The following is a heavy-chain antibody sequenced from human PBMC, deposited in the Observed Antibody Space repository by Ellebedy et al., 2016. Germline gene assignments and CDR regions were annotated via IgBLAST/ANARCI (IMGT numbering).Heavy chain of an antibody. J-gene: IGHJ3*02. D-gene: IGHD7-27*01. CDR1: GFTFSSYW. V-gene: IGHV3-21*01. Sequence: GESLKISCAASGFTFSSYWMHWVRQAPGKGLEWVSSISSTGTYIYYADSVRGRFTISRDNAKNSLFLQMYSLRAEDTAVYYCARKRTNWGYPQSPLDIWGQGTMVTVSS. CDR2: ISSTGTYI. CDR3: ARKRTNWGYPQSPLDI.